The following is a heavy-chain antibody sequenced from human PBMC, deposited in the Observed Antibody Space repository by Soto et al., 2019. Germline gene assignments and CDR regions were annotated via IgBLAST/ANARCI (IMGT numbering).Heavy chain of an antibody. V-gene: IGHV1-18*01. CDR1: GYTFTSYG. CDR3: ARIYYYDSSGYYFFAFDI. Sequence: ASVKVSCKASGYTFTSYGISWVRQAPGQGLEWMGWISAYNGNTNYAQKLQGRVTMTTDTSTSTSYMELRSLRSDDTAVYYCARIYYYDSSGYYFFAFDIWGQGTMVTVSS. CDR2: ISAYNGNT. J-gene: IGHJ3*02. D-gene: IGHD3-22*01.